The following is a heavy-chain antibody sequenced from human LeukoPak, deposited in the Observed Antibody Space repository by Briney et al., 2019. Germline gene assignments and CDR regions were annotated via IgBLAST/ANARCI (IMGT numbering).Heavy chain of an antibody. CDR3: ARDRERAFAEHLYYYDSKCFDY. CDR1: GYTFTSYY. V-gene: IGHV1-46*01. D-gene: IGHD3-22*01. CDR2: INPSGGST. Sequence: ASVKVSCKASGYTFTSYYMHWVRQAPGQGLEWMGIINPSGGSTSYAQKFQGRVTMTRDTSTSTVYMELSSLRSEDTAVYYCARDRERAFAEHLYYYDSKCFDYWGQGTLVTVSS. J-gene: IGHJ4*02.